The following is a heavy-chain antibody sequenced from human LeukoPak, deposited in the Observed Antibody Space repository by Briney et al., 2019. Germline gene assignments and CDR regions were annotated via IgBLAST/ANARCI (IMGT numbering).Heavy chain of an antibody. CDR3: ARTAARRFDY. CDR2: INPTGGST. V-gene: IGHV1-46*01. CDR1: GYTFPSYF. J-gene: IGHJ4*02. D-gene: IGHD6-6*01. Sequence: ASVKVSCKASGYTFPSYFMHWVRQAPGQGLEWMGIINPTGGSTTYAQKFQGRVTMTRDTSSSTVYMELSSLRSDDTAVYYCARTAARRFDYWGQGTLVTVSS.